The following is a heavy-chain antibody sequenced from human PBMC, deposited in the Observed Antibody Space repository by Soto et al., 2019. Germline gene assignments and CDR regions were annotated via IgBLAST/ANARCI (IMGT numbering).Heavy chain of an antibody. CDR3: AHVTITYGGAIGDEAFDI. CDR2: IYWDNDK. J-gene: IGHJ3*02. V-gene: IGHV2-5*02. Sequence: QITLKESGPTLVQPTQTLTLTCDFSGFSLTTKGVGVGWIRQPPGEALKWVAVIYWDNDKRYSPSLQSRLTINRDTAKNQVVLSMINMDPVDTATYFYAHVTITYGGAIGDEAFDIWGQGTMVIVSS. CDR1: GFSLTTKGVG. D-gene: IGHD3-16*02.